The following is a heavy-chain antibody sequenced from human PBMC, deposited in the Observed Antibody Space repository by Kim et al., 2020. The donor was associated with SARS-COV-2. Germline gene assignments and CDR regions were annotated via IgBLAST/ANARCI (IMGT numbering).Heavy chain of an antibody. CDR2: IYYSGST. CDR3: ARDRSGSYFDY. D-gene: IGHD1-26*01. V-gene: IGHV4-59*13. Sequence: SETLSLTCTVSGGSISSYYWSWIRQPPGKGLEWIGYIYYSGSTNYNPSLKSRVTISVDTSKNQFSLKLSSVTAADTAVYYCARDRSGSYFDYWGQGTLVTVSS. CDR1: GGSISSYY. J-gene: IGHJ4*02.